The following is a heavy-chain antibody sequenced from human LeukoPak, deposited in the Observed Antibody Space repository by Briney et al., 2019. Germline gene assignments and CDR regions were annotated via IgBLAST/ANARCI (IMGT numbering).Heavy chain of an antibody. Sequence: GGSLRLSCAASGFTFSTYTMTWVRQAPGKGLEWVSSISSTSAYINYADSVKGRFTISRDNDKNSMYLQMNSLRAEDTAVYYCARDPNPYFVRFDYWGQGTLVTVSS. CDR1: GFTFSTYT. D-gene: IGHD3-9*01. V-gene: IGHV3-21*01. CDR2: ISSTSAYI. J-gene: IGHJ4*02. CDR3: ARDPNPYFVRFDY.